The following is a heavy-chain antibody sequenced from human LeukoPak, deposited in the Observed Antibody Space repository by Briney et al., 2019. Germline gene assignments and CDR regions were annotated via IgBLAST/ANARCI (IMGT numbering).Heavy chain of an antibody. CDR1: GGSISSYY. CDR2: IYYSGST. D-gene: IGHD3-10*01. CDR3: ARASMVRGSEWFDP. J-gene: IGHJ5*02. V-gene: IGHV4-59*12. Sequence: SETLSLTCTVSGGSISSYYWSWIRQPPGKGLEWIGYIYYSGSTNYNPSLKSRVTISVDASKNQFSLKLSSVTAADTAVYYCARASMVRGSEWFDPWGQGTLVTVSS.